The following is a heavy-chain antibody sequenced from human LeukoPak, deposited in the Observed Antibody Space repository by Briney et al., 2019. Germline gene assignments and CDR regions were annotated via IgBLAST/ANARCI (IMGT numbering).Heavy chain of an antibody. Sequence: GGSLRLSWAASGFTLSTYSMNWVRQAPGKGLEWVSFISSSSTYIYYADSVKGRFTISRANANNSLYLQMNSLRLEDTAVYYCARGGSGYSVNDFWGQGTLVTVSS. CDR3: ARGGSGYSVNDF. D-gene: IGHD6-13*01. CDR1: GFTLSTYS. CDR2: ISSSSTYI. V-gene: IGHV3-21*01. J-gene: IGHJ4*02.